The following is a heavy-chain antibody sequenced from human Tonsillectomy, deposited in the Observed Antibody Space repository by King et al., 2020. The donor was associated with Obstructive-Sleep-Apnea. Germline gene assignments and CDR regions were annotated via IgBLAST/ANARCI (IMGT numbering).Heavy chain of an antibody. D-gene: IGHD6-19*01. J-gene: IGHJ4*02. CDR2: ISYDGSNK. CDR3: AKDLGVQWLAFFDY. Sequence: VQLVESGGGVVQPGRSLRLSCAASGFTFSSYGMHWVRQAPGKGLEWVAVISYDGSNKYYADSVKGRFTISRDYSKNTLYLQMNSLRAEDTAVYYCAKDLGVQWLAFFDYWGQGTLVTVSS. V-gene: IGHV3-30*18. CDR1: GFTFSSYG.